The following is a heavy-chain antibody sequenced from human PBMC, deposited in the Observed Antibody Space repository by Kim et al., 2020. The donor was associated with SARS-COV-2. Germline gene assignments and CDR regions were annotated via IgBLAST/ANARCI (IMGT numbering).Heavy chain of an antibody. J-gene: IGHJ4*02. Sequence: GGSLRLSCAASGFTVGNNAMSWVRQAPGRGLEWVSTIRASSETTYYADSVDGRFTISRDSSRHTLYLQLYSLRADDTAVYYCAKARGGSGWPVFDSWGQGTLVTVSS. CDR3: AKARGGSGWPVFDS. D-gene: IGHD6-19*01. CDR1: GFTVGNNA. CDR2: IRASSETT. V-gene: IGHV3-23*01.